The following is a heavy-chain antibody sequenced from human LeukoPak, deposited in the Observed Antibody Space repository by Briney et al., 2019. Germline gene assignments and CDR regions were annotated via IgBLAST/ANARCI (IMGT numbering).Heavy chain of an antibody. V-gene: IGHV4-39*02. CDR2: IYHSGST. D-gene: IGHD4-17*01. CDR3: AREGMTTVTTPNWYFDL. Sequence: PSETLSLTCTVSGGSISSSSYYWGWIRQPPGKGLEWIGSIYHSGSTYYNPSLKTRVTIYVDTSKNQSSLKLSSVTAADTAVYYCAREGMTTVTTPNWYFDLWGRGTLVTVSS. J-gene: IGHJ2*01. CDR1: GGSISSSSYY.